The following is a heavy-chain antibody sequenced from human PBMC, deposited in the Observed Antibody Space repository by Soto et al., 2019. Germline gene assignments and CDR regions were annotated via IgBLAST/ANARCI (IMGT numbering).Heavy chain of an antibody. CDR3: ARADALYYSYYGMDV. CDR1: GYTFTSYG. V-gene: IGHV1-18*01. CDR2: ISAYNGNT. Sequence: QVQLVQSGAEVKKPGASVKVSCKASGYTFTSYGISWVRQAPGQGLEWMGWISAYNGNTNYAQKLQGRVTMTTDTPTSTAYMELRSLRSDDTAVYYCARADALYYSYYGMDVWGQGTTVTVSS. J-gene: IGHJ6*02.